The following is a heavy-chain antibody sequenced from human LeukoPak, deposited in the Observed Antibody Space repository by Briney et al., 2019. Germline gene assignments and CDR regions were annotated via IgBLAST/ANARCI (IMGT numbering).Heavy chain of an antibody. CDR3: ARQDYDILTGYPFDY. CDR2: INHSGST. Sequence: SETLSLTCAVHGGSFSGYYWSWIRQPPGKGLEWIGEINHSGSTNYNPSLKSRVTISVDTSKNQFSLKLSSVTAADTAVYYCARQDYDILTGYPFDYWGQGTLVTVSS. D-gene: IGHD3-9*01. CDR1: GGSFSGYY. J-gene: IGHJ4*02. V-gene: IGHV4-34*01.